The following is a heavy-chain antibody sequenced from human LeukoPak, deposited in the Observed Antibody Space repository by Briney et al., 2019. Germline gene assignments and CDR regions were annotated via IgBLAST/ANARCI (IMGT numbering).Heavy chain of an antibody. CDR3: ARHSNVAVTIHGSFDI. V-gene: IGHV5-51*01. D-gene: IGHD6-19*01. CDR1: GYSFSDYW. J-gene: IGHJ3*02. CDR2: TYPDDSDT. Sequence: GESLKISCKAFGYSFSDYWIGWVRQMPGKGLEWMGITYPDDSDTRYSPSFQGQVTISADKSIYTAYLQWSSLKASDTAMYYCARHSNVAVTIHGSFDIWGQGTMVTVSS.